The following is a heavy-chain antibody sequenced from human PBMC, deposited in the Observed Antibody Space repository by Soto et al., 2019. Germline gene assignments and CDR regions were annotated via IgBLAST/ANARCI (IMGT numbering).Heavy chain of an antibody. Sequence: GGSLRLSCAASGFTFSSYGMHWVRQAPGKGLEWVAVIWYDGSNKYYADSVKGRFTISRDNSKNTLYLQMNSLRAEDTAVYYCARDPGGYSNYYYYYMDVWGKGTTVTVSS. CDR1: GFTFSSYG. V-gene: IGHV3-33*01. CDR2: IWYDGSNK. CDR3: ARDPGGYSNYYYYYMDV. D-gene: IGHD5-12*01. J-gene: IGHJ6*03.